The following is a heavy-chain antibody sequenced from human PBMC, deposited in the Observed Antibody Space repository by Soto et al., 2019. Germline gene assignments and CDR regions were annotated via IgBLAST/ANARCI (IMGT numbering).Heavy chain of an antibody. CDR3: ATNVMGAGSIAAAGPYYYYYYGIDV. V-gene: IGHV1-69*01. CDR1: GGTFSSYA. CDR2: IIPIFGTA. D-gene: IGHD6-13*01. Sequence: QVQLVQSGAEVKKPGSSVKVSCKASGGTFSSYAISWVRQAPGQGLEWMGGIIPIFGTANYAQKFQGRVTIPADESTSTVYIERSILRSDDTAVYYCATNVMGAGSIAAAGPYYYYYYGIDVCGQGTTVTVSS. J-gene: IGHJ6*02.